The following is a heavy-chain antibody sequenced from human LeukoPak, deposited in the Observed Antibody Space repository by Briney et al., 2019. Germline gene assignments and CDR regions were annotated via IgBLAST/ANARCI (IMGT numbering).Heavy chain of an antibody. Sequence: PGGSLRLSCAASGFTFSSYSMNWVRQAPGKGLEWVSSISSSSSYIYYADSVKGRFTISRDNAKNSLYLQMNSLRAEDTAVYYCARDTTEGIQLWSPYFDYWGQGTLVTVSS. CDR2: ISSSSSYI. CDR3: ARDTTEGIQLWSPYFDY. J-gene: IGHJ4*02. V-gene: IGHV3-21*01. D-gene: IGHD5-18*01. CDR1: GFTFSSYS.